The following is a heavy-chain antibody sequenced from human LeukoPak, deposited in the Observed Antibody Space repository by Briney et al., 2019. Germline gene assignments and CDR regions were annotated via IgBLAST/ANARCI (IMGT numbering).Heavy chain of an antibody. CDR2: IKPDGTEK. CDR3: ARGGTY. D-gene: IGHD1-1*01. CDR1: GFTFSSYW. Sequence: GGSLRLSCAASGFTFSSYWMNWVRQAPGKGLEWVANIKPDGTEKYYVGSVQGRFTISRDNTKSSLYLQMNTLRGEDTAVYYCARGGTYWGQGTLVTVSS. V-gene: IGHV3-7*01. J-gene: IGHJ4*02.